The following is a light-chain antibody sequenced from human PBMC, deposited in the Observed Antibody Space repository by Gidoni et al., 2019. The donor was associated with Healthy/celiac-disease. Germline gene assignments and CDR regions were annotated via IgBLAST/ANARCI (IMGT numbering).Light chain of an antibody. J-gene: IGKJ4*01. CDR3: QQYDNLPLT. V-gene: IGKV1-33*01. CDR2: DAS. Sequence: DIQMTQSPSSLSASVGDRVTITCQASQDISNYLYWYQQKPGKAPKLLIYDASNLETGVPSRFSGSGSGTDFTFTISSLQPEDIATYYCQQYDNLPLTFXGXTKVXIK. CDR1: QDISNY.